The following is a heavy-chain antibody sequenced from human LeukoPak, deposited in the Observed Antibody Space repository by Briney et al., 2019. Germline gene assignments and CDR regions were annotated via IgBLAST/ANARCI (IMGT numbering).Heavy chain of an antibody. V-gene: IGHV4-34*01. Sequence: KTSETLSLTCAVYGGSFSDYYWSWIRQPPGKGLEWIGEINHSGSTTYNPSLKSRVTISFDKSKNQFSLKLSSVTAADTAVYFCTSRDYYASTGYFPSWGQGTLVTVSS. CDR3: TSRDYYASTGYFPS. J-gene: IGHJ5*02. D-gene: IGHD3-22*01. CDR1: GGSFSDYY. CDR2: INHSGST.